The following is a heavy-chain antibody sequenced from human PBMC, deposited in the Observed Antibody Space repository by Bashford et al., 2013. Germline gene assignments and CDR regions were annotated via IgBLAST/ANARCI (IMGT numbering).Heavy chain of an antibody. CDR2: TYSDGTT. D-gene: IGHD2-21*02. CDR3: ARDPYCVGDCSYRN. V-gene: IGHV3-66*01. J-gene: IGHJ4*02. Sequence: VRQAPGKGLEWVSLTYSDGTTFYADSVKGRFTISRDNSKNTLCLQMNSLRAEDTAVYYCARDPYCVGDCSYRNWGQGTLVTVSS.